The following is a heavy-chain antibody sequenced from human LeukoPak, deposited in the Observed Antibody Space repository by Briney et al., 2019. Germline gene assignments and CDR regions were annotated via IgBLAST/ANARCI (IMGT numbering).Heavy chain of an antibody. CDR3: ARVVGRDVRSAFDI. D-gene: IGHD3-10*02. CDR2: IYYSRST. Sequence: PWDTLSLPCTLSGDSISRFYWSGIRQPPGGGGEWSGYIYYSRSTNYNRSLKSRVTLSLETSKKQFSLKLSSVTAAETAVYYCARVVGRDVRSAFDIWGQGTMVTVSS. V-gene: IGHV4-59*07. CDR1: GDSISRFY. J-gene: IGHJ3*02.